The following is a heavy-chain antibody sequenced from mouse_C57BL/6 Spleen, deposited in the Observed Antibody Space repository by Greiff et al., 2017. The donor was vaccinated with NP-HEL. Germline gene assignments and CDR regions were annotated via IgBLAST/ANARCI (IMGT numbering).Heavy chain of an antibody. CDR3: ARRTLRYDGYLNWYFDV. D-gene: IGHD2-3*01. CDR2: IHPNSGST. CDR1: GYTFTSYW. V-gene: IGHV1-64*01. J-gene: IGHJ1*03. Sequence: VQLQQPGAELVKPGASVKLSCKASGYTFTSYWMHWVKQRPGQGLEWIGMIHPNSGSTNYNEKFKSKATLTVDKSSSTAYMQLSSLTSEDSAVYYGARRTLRYDGYLNWYFDVWGTGTTVTVSS.